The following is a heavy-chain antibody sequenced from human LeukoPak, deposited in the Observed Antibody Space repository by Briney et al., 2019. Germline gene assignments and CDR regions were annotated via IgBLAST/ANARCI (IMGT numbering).Heavy chain of an antibody. J-gene: IGHJ4*02. CDR2: INPNSGGT. CDR1: GYSFTGYY. Sequence: ASVKVSCKASGYSFTGYYMHWVRQAPGQGLEWVGWINPNSGGTNYAQKFQGRVTMTRDTSISTAYMELSRLRSDDTAVYYCARDFMGYSGYDFFDYWGQGTLVTVSS. V-gene: IGHV1-2*02. D-gene: IGHD5-12*01. CDR3: ARDFMGYSGYDFFDY.